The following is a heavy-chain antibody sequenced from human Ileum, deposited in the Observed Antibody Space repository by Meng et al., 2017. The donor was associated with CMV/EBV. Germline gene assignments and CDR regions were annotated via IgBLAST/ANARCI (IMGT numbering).Heavy chain of an antibody. Sequence: QVQLQASGPGLVKPSETLFLTGTVSGGSISGYYWSWIRQPATKGLEWIGRVYSSGSTDYNPSLQSRVTMSVDTSKNQFSLKLSSVTAADTAVYYCARGSSSWAFDYWGQGTLVTVSS. CDR1: GGSISGYY. CDR2: VYSSGST. J-gene: IGHJ4*02. CDR3: ARGSSSWAFDY. V-gene: IGHV4-4*07. D-gene: IGHD2-2*01.